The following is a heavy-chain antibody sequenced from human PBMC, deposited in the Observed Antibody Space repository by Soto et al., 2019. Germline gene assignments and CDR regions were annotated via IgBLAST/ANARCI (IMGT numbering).Heavy chain of an antibody. V-gene: IGHV1-69*12. CDR2: IIPMFGTA. CDR1: GGTFSTYA. D-gene: IGHD5-18*01. CDR3: ASGIQLWLRRINNGYSG. Sequence: QVQLVQSGAEVKKPESSVKVSCKAPGGTFSTYAISWVRQAPGQGLDWMGGIIPMFGTANYAQRVQDRVTITADESTNTVYMELSSLRSEDTAVYFCASGIQLWLRRINNGYSGWGQGTLVTVSS. J-gene: IGHJ4*02.